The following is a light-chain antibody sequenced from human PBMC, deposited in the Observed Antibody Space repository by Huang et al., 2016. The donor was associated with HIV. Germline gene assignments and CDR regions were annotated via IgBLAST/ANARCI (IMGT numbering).Light chain of an antibody. CDR2: WAS. CDR3: QQYYTNYYT. J-gene: IGKJ2*01. CDR1: QDLLFNATNKSF. Sequence: DIVMTQSPDSLTVSLGERATINCKSSQDLLFNATNKSFLAWYQQRPRQPPKLLIDWASTRASDAPGRFSGSGSGTYFTLTINSLQAEDMAVYFCQQYYTNYYTFGQGTKLEIQ. V-gene: IGKV4-1*01.